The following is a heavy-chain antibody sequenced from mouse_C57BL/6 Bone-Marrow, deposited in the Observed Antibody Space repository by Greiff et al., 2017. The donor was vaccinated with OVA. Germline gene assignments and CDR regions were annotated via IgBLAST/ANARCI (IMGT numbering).Heavy chain of an antibody. Sequence: QVQLQQSGAELARPGASVKLSCKASGYTFTSYGISWVKQRTGQGLEWIGEIYPRSGNTYYNEKFKGKATLTADKSSSTAYMELRSLTSEDSAVYFCARWHYSNLYWYFDVWGTGTTVTVSS. CDR2: IYPRSGNT. CDR1: GYTFTSYG. CDR3: ARWHYSNLYWYFDV. D-gene: IGHD2-5*01. V-gene: IGHV1-81*01. J-gene: IGHJ1*03.